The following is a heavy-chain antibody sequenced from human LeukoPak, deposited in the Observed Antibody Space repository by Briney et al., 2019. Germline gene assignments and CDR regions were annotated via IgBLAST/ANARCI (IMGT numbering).Heavy chain of an antibody. D-gene: IGHD3-10*01. CDR1: GYTFTGDF. CDR3: ARHLYGSGSSNWFAP. V-gene: IGHV1-2*02. Sequence: ASVKVSFKAAGYTFTGDFMHWVRQAPAQGLELMGWINPNNGDTNYAQTVQVRVTMTRDTSISTAYTELSNMGSDDTDLFYCARHLYGSGSSNWFAPWGQGTLVTVSS. J-gene: IGHJ5*02. CDR2: INPNNGDT.